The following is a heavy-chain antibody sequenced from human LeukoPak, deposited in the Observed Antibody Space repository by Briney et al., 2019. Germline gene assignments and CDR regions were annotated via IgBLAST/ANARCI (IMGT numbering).Heavy chain of an antibody. D-gene: IGHD3-3*01. CDR2: IYYSGST. J-gene: IGHJ5*02. CDR3: ARDNYDFWSGYSRFDP. CDR1: GGSISSYY. Sequence: SETLSLTCTVSGGSISSYYWSWIRQPPGKGLEWIGYIYYSGSTNYNPSLKSRVTISVDTSKNQFSLKLSSVTAADTAVYYCARDNYDFWSGYSRFDPWGQGTLVTVSS. V-gene: IGHV4-59*12.